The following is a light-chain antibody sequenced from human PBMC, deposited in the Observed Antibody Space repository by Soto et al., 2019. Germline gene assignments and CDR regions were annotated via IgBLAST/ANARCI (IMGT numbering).Light chain of an antibody. CDR3: QQYGNSPPIT. CDR2: GAY. Sequence: VLTQSPGTLSLSPGDSATLSCRASQSVSSNYLAWYQQKPCQAPRLLIYGAYSRATGIPDRFSGGGSGSDFTLTIGRLEPEDFAVYYCQQYGNSPPITCGQGTRLEIK. V-gene: IGKV3-20*01. J-gene: IGKJ5*01. CDR1: QSVSSNY.